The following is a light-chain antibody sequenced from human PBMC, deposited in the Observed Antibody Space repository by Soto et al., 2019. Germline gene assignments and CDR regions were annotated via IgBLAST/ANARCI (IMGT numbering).Light chain of an antibody. J-gene: IGKJ1*01. CDR3: QQYNSYPWT. V-gene: IGKV4-1*01. CDR1: QSVLYSSNNKNY. CDR2: WAS. Sequence: DIVMPQSPDSLAVSLGERATINCKSSQSVLYSSNNKNYLAWYQQKPGQPPKLLIYWASTRESGVPDRFSGSGSGTDFTLTISTLQPADFATYYCQQYNSYPWTFGQGTKV.